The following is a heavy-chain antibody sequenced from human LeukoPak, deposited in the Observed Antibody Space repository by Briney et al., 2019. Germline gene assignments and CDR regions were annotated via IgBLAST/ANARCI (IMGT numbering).Heavy chain of an antibody. D-gene: IGHD3-22*01. V-gene: IGHV4-39*01. CDR2: IYYSGRT. J-gene: IGHJ1*01. Sequence: SETLSLTCTIFGDSVSRSDSYWDWIRQPPGKGLEWIGTIYYSGRTYYSPSLKSRLTLSVDMSNNQFSLTPSSVTAADTALYFCARRSYYDSSGYLEWGQGTLVTVSS. CDR3: ARRSYYDSSGYLE. CDR1: GDSVSRSDSY.